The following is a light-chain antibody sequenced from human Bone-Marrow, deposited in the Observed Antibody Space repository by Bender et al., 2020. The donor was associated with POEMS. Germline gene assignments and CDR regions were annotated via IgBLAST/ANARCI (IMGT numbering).Light chain of an antibody. CDR2: QDT. J-gene: IGLJ2*01. CDR1: KLGDKY. CDR3: QSADSSGTSLV. V-gene: IGLV3-1*01. Sequence: SYELTQSPSVSVSPGQTANITCSGDKLGDKYTCWYQQRPGQSPVLVIYQDTKRPSGIPERFSGSNSGNAATLTISGTQAMDKADYYCQSADSSGTSLVFGGGTKLTVL.